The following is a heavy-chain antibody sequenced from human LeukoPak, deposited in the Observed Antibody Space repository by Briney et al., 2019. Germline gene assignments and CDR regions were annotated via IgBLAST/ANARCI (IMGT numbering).Heavy chain of an antibody. CDR2: INPYNGNT. Sequence: GASVKVSCKASGYTFTGYYMHWVRQAPGQGLEWMGWINPYNGNTNYAQKLQGRVTMTTDTSTSTAYMELRSLRSDDTAVYYCARKGLGGGCDYWGQGTLVTVSS. J-gene: IGHJ4*02. V-gene: IGHV1-18*04. CDR3: ARKGLGGGCDY. D-gene: IGHD3-16*01. CDR1: GYTFTGYY.